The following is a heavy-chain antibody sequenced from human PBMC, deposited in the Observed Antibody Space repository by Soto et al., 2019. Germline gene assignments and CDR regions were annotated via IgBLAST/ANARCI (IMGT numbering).Heavy chain of an antibody. J-gene: IGHJ4*02. D-gene: IGHD1-20*01. Sequence: EVQLVESGGGLVQPGGSLRLSCAAPTFIFSTYWMTWVRQAPGKGLAWVANIKRDGSETHYADSVNGRFTISRDNAKNSLYLQMNSLRVEDTAVYYCVGDGNNWNDFDYWGQGTLVTVSS. CDR2: IKRDGSET. CDR3: VGDGNNWNDFDY. CDR1: TFIFSTYW. V-gene: IGHV3-7*01.